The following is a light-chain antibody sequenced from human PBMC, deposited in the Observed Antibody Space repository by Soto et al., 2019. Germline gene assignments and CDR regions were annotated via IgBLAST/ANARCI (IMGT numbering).Light chain of an antibody. V-gene: IGKV3-15*01. CDR3: QQYNNWPLT. Sequence: EIVMTQSPATLSVSPGERATLSCRASQSVSSSLAWYQHKPGQALRLLIYDASARAPGIPARFSGSGSGTYFSLTISSLQSEDFAVYYCQQYNNWPLTFGQGTKVEIK. CDR1: QSVSSS. J-gene: IGKJ1*01. CDR2: DAS.